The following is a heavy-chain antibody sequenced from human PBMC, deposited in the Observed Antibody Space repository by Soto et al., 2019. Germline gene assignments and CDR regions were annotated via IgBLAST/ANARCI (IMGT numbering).Heavy chain of an antibody. V-gene: IGHV4-34*01. CDR2: INHSGST. Sequence: LSLTCAVYGGSFSGYYWSWIRQPPGKGLEWIGEINHSGSTNYNPSLKSRVTISVDTSKNQFSLKLSSVTAADTAVYYCARSQTGTVWGGYYYYGMDVWGQGTTVTVSS. D-gene: IGHD3-10*01. J-gene: IGHJ6*02. CDR1: GGSFSGYY. CDR3: ARSQTGTVWGGYYYYGMDV.